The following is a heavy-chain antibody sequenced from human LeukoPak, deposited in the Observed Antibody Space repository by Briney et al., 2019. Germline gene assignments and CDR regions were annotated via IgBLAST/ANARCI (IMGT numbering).Heavy chain of an antibody. CDR1: GGSISSYY. V-gene: IGHV4-59*12. CDR2: IYYSGST. CDR3: AREDRDDILTGEGLAFDI. D-gene: IGHD3-9*01. Sequence: SETLSLTCTVSGGSISSYYWSWIRQPPGKGLEWIGYIYYSGSTNYNPSLKSRVTISVDTSKNQFSLKLSSVTAADTAVYYCAREDRDDILTGEGLAFDIWGQGTMVTVSS. J-gene: IGHJ3*02.